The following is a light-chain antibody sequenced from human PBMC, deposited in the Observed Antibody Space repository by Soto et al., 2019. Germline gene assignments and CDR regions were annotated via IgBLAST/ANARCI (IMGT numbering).Light chain of an antibody. Sequence: QSALTQPASVSGSPGQSITISCTGNSSDVGGYNYVSWYQQHPGKAPKLMIYDVSNRPSGVSNRFSGSKPGNTASLTISGLQAEDEADYYCSSYTSSSTQVFGTGTKVTVL. CDR1: SSDVGGYNY. CDR2: DVS. CDR3: SSYTSSSTQV. V-gene: IGLV2-14*01. J-gene: IGLJ1*01.